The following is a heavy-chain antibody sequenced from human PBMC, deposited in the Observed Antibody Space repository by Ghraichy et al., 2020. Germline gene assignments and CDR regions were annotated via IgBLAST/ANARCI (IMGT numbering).Heavy chain of an antibody. J-gene: IGHJ5*02. D-gene: IGHD2-15*01. CDR3: ATSPLAATGWFDP. CDR1: GYTLTELS. V-gene: IGHV1-24*01. Sequence: ASVKVSCKVSGYTLTELSIHWVRQAPGKGLEWMGGFDPEHGKTIYAQKFQGRVTMTEDTSTDTAYMDLSSLRSEDTAVYYCATSPLAATGWFDPWGQGTLVTVSS. CDR2: FDPEHGKT.